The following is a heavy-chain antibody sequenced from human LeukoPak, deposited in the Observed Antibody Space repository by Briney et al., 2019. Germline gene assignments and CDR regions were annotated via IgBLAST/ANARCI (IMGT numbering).Heavy chain of an antibody. J-gene: IGHJ6*02. CDR3: VRDNYGMDV. CDR1: GFTFSAYA. CDR2: ISSNGDNT. V-gene: IGHV3-64D*09. Sequence: GGSLRLSCSASGFTFSAYAMHGVRQAPGKGLEYVSAISSNGDNTYYADSMKGRFTISRDNSKNTLYLQMSSLRAEHTAVYYCVRDNYGMDVWGQGSTVTVSS.